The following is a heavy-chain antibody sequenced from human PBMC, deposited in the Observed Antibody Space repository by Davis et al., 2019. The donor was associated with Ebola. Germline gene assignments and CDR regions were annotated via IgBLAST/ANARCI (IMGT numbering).Heavy chain of an antibody. J-gene: IGHJ4*02. Sequence: GESLKIPCAASGFTLSNYAMSWVRQAPGKGLEWVSAISGSGSSTYYADSVKGRFTISRDNSKNTLYLQMNSLGGEDTAVYYCANRGWFGESFDYWGQGTLVTVSS. CDR1: GFTLSNYA. V-gene: IGHV3-23*01. CDR2: ISGSGSST. D-gene: IGHD3-10*01. CDR3: ANRGWFGESFDY.